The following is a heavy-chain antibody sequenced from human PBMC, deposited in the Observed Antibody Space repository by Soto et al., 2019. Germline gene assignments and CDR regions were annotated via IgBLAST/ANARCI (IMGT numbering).Heavy chain of an antibody. J-gene: IGHJ6*02. CDR1: GLTFCSYG. V-gene: IGHV3-30*18. CDR3: AKDRYSNSGWSLYYYYYGMDV. CDR2: ISYDGSNK. Sequence: GGSLRLSCAASGLTFCSYGMHWVRQAPGKGLEWVAVISYDGSNKYYADSVKGRFVISRDNSKNTLYLQMNSLRAEDTAVYYCAKDRYSNSGWSLYYYYYGMDVWGQGTTVTVSS. D-gene: IGHD6-6*01.